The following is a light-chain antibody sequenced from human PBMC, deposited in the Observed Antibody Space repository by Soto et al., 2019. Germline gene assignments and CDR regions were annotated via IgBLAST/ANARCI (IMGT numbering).Light chain of an antibody. Sequence: QSALTQPASVSGSPGQSITISCTGTSSDVGGYNYVSWYQQHPGKAPKLMIYEVSDRPSGVSNRFSGSKSGNTASLTISVLPAVDAAHPYCSSCTSSIVVFGGGTKLTVL. V-gene: IGLV2-14*01. CDR2: EVS. CDR1: SSDVGGYNY. J-gene: IGLJ2*01. CDR3: SSCTSSIVV.